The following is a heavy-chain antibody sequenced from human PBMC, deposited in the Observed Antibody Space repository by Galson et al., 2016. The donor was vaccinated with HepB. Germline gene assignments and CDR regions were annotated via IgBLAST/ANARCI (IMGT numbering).Heavy chain of an antibody. D-gene: IGHD5-12*01. Sequence: SLRLSCAGSGFTFSTYAMSWVRQAPGKGLEWVSGISHDSGSKFYGDSVKGRFTIYRDNSKNTVYLELNSLPAEDTAIYYCVNRAEYSGRDNGFQYWGRGTLVTVSS. CDR2: ISHDSGSK. CDR1: GFTFSTYA. J-gene: IGHJ4*02. V-gene: IGHV3-23*01. CDR3: VNRAEYSGRDNGFQY.